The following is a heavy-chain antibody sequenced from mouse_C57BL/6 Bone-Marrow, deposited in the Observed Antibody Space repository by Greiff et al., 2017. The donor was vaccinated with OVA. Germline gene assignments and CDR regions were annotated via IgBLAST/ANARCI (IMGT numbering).Heavy chain of an antibody. CDR1: GFNIKDDY. Sequence: VQLQQSGAELVRPGASVKLSCTASGFNIKDDYMHWVKQRPEQGLEWIGWIDPENGDTEYASKFQGKATITAATSSNTAYLQLSSLTSEDTAVYYCTRGVYYSNSGAMDYWGQGTSVTVSS. J-gene: IGHJ4*01. CDR2: IDPENGDT. CDR3: TRGVYYSNSGAMDY. V-gene: IGHV14-4*01. D-gene: IGHD2-5*01.